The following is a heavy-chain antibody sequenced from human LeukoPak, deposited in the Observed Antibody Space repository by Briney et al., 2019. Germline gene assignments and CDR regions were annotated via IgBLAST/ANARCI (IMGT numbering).Heavy chain of an antibody. D-gene: IGHD4-17*01. V-gene: IGHV4-34*01. CDR3: ARGGHGDYYYGMDV. CDR1: GGSFSGYY. CDR2: INHSGST. J-gene: IGHJ6*02. Sequence: SETLSLTCAVYGGSFSGYYWSWIRQPPGKGLEWIGEINHSGSTNYIPSLKSRVTISVDTSKNQFSLKLSSVTAADTAVYYCARGGHGDYYYGMDVWGQGTTVTVSS.